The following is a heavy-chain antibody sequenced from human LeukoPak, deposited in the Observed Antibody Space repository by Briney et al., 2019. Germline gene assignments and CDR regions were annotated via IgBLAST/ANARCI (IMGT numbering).Heavy chain of an antibody. J-gene: IGHJ5*02. Sequence: SVKVSCKASGFTFTSSAMQWVRQARGQRLEWIGWIVVGSGNTNYAQKFQERVTITRDMSTSTDYMELSSLRSEDTAVYYCEADRGSSSFNWFDPWGQGTLVTVSS. CDR2: IVVGSGNT. V-gene: IGHV1-58*02. CDR1: GFTFTSSA. D-gene: IGHD6-13*01. CDR3: EADRGSSSFNWFDP.